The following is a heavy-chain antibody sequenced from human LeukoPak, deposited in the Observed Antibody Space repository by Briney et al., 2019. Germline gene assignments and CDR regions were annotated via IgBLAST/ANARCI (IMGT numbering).Heavy chain of an antibody. Sequence: SETLSLTCAVYVRSFSNYYWSWIRQPPGKGLEWIGEINHSGSTNYNPSLKSRVTISVDTSKSQFSLNLTSVTAADTAVYYCATAPMGVGDYWGQGTLVTVSS. D-gene: IGHD3-16*01. CDR3: ATAPMGVGDY. CDR1: VRSFSNYY. V-gene: IGHV4-34*01. J-gene: IGHJ4*02. CDR2: INHSGST.